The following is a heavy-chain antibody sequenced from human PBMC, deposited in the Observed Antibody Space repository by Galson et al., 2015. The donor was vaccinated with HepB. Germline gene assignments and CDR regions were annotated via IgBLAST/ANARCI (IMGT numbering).Heavy chain of an antibody. Sequence: SLRLSCATSGFIFNNYAMAWVRQAPGKGLEWVAVISGSGESRKYADSVEGRFTIYRDKSEKALYLQMNSLIAGDTAIYYCAKDMSASGLVFDSWGQGTLITVSS. CDR3: AKDMSASGLVFDS. CDR2: ISGSGESR. CDR1: GFIFNNYA. V-gene: IGHV3-23*01. D-gene: IGHD6-13*01. J-gene: IGHJ4*02.